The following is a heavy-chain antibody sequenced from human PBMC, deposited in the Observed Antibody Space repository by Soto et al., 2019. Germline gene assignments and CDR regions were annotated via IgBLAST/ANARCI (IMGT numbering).Heavy chain of an antibody. D-gene: IGHD3-10*01. J-gene: IGHJ6*02. CDR1: GGSISSSSYY. Sequence: SETLSLTCTVSGGSISSSSYYWGWIRQPPGKGLEWIGSIYYSGSTYYNPSLKSRVTISVDTSKNQFSLKLSSVTAADTAVYYCARHPMVRGVYGMDVWGQGTTVTVSS. CDR2: IYYSGST. V-gene: IGHV4-39*01. CDR3: ARHPMVRGVYGMDV.